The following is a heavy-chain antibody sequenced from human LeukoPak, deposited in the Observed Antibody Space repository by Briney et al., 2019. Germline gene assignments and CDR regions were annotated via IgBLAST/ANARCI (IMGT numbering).Heavy chain of an antibody. CDR3: AKTVVVTGEHAFEI. V-gene: IGHV3-7*03. CDR2: IKQDGSEK. CDR1: GFTFSRYW. D-gene: IGHD2-21*02. J-gene: IGHJ3*02. Sequence: GGSLRLSCAASGFTFSRYWMSWVRQAPGKGLEWVANIKQDGSEKDYVDSVKGRFTISRDNAKNSLYLQMNSLTAEDTAVYYCAKTVVVTGEHAFEIWGQGTRVTVSS.